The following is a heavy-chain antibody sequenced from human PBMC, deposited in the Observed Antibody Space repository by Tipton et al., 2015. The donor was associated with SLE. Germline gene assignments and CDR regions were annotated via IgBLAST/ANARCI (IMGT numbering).Heavy chain of an antibody. J-gene: IGHJ4*02. CDR1: GGSSSGYY. CDR2: IYHSGST. Sequence: TLSLTCAVYGGSSSGYYWSWIRQPPGKGLEWIGEIYHSGSTYYNPSLKSRVTISVDTSKNQFSLKLSSVTAADTAVYYCARRVATAPPDYWGQGTLVTVSS. V-gene: IGHV4-34*01. CDR3: ARRVATAPPDY. D-gene: IGHD5-12*01.